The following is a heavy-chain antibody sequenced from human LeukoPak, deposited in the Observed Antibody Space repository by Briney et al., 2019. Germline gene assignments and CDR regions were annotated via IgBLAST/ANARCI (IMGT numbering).Heavy chain of an antibody. V-gene: IGHV3-48*03. CDR2: ISSSGSTI. D-gene: IGHD6-13*01. J-gene: IGHJ4*02. CDR3: ARVWESIAAAAFDY. CDR1: GFTFSSYE. Sequence: GGSLRLSCAASGFTFSSYEMNWVRQAPGKGLEWVSYISSSGSTIYYADSVKGRFTISRDNAKNSLYLQMNSLRAEDTAVYYCARVWESIAAAAFDYWGQGTLVTVSS.